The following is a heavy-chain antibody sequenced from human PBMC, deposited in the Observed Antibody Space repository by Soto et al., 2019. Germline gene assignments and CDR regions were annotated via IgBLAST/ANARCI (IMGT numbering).Heavy chain of an antibody. CDR1: GVSVTSNSYY. V-gene: IGHV4-61*01. D-gene: IGHD6-19*01. J-gene: IGHJ6*02. CDR2: IYYSGNT. Sequence: QVQLQESGPRVVKPSETLSLTCTVSGVSVTSNSYYWSWVRQPPGKGLEWLGYIYYSGNTRYNPSLQSRVTISADTSQNQFSLKVPSVTVADTAVYYCARGALWEMWLPSAMDAWGQGTTVTVSS. CDR3: ARGALWEMWLPSAMDA.